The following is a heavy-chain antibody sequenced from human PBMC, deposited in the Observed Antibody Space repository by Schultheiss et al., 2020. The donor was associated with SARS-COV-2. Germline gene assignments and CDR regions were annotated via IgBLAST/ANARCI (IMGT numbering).Heavy chain of an antibody. CDR2: IWYDGSNK. CDR1: GFTFSSYG. J-gene: IGHJ6*02. D-gene: IGHD6-19*01. V-gene: IGHV3-33*01. CDR3: ARGGPRAVAPMDV. Sequence: GGSLRLSYAASGFTFSSYGMHWVRQAPGKGLEWVAVIWYDGSNKYYADSVKGRFTISRDNSKNTLYLQMNTLRAEDTAVYYCARGGPRAVAPMDVWGQGTTVTVSS.